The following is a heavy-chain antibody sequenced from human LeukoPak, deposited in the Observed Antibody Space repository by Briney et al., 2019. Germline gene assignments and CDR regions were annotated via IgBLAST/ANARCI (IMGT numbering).Heavy chain of an antibody. V-gene: IGHV3-30*04. CDR3: AREHYDDSGGYSSSLDV. Sequence: PGGSLRLSCEASGFTFNNYRIHWVRQAPGKGLEWVALISSDGGKKYYADSVKGRFTISRDNSKDTLFLQMNSLKADDTAVYYCAREHYDDSGGYSSSLDVWGQGTTVTVSS. CDR1: GFTFNNYR. D-gene: IGHD3-22*01. CDR2: ISSDGGKK. J-gene: IGHJ6*02.